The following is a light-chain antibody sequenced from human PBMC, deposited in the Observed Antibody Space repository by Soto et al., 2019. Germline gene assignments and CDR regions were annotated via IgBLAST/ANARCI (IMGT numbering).Light chain of an antibody. CDR1: SSDFGNNY. J-gene: IGLJ3*02. CDR2: DNN. Sequence: QSVLTQPPSVSAAPGQRVAISCSGSSSDFGNNYVSWYQQFPGTAPKLLIYDNNRRPSGIPDRFSGSKSGTSAILGITGLKSGDEADYYCGTWDASRNWVFGGGTQLTVL. CDR3: GTWDASRNWV. V-gene: IGLV1-51*01.